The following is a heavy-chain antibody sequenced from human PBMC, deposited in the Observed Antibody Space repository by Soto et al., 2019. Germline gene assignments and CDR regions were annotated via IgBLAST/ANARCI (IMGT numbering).Heavy chain of an antibody. CDR1: GFTFSSYA. V-gene: IGHV3-23*01. D-gene: IGHD3-10*01. J-gene: IGHJ5*02. Sequence: PGGSLRLSCAASGFTFSSYAMNWVRQAPGKGLEWVSVISGSGGSTYYADSVKGRFTISRDNSKNTLYLQMNSLRAEDTAVYYCAKDDYYGPSGPWGQGTLVTVSS. CDR3: AKDDYYGPSGP. CDR2: ISGSGGST.